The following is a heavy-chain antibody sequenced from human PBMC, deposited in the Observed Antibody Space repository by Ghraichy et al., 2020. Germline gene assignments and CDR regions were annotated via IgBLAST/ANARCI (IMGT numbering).Heavy chain of an antibody. J-gene: IGHJ4*02. V-gene: IGHV3-23*01. Sequence: GGSLRLSCAASGFTFSSYAMSWVRQAPGKGLEWVSAISGSGGSTYYADSVKGRFTISRDNSKNTLYLQMNSLRAEDTAVYYYAKDRDYDYVWGSYRQNYFDYWGQGTLVTVSS. CDR1: GFTFSSYA. CDR2: ISGSGGST. CDR3: AKDRDYDYVWGSYRQNYFDY. D-gene: IGHD3-16*02.